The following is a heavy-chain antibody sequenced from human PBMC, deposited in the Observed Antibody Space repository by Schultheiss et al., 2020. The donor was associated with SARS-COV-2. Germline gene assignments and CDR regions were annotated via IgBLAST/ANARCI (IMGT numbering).Heavy chain of an antibody. Sequence: GGSLRLSCAASGFTFSSYGMHWVRQAPGKGLEWVAVIWYDGSNKYYADSVKGRFTISRDNSKNSLYLQMNSLRTEDTALYYCAKAQVYQLLYDWGQGTLVTVSS. CDR3: AKAQVYQLLYD. CDR2: IWYDGSNK. J-gene: IGHJ4*02. D-gene: IGHD2-2*02. V-gene: IGHV3-33*03. CDR1: GFTFSSYG.